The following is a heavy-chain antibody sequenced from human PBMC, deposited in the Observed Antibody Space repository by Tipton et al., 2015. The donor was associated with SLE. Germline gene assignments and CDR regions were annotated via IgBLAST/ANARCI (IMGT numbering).Heavy chain of an antibody. CDR1: GGSISSSSYY. CDR3: ATGYYYDSSGYYYYYGMDV. V-gene: IGHV4-39*01. Sequence: LRLSCTVSGGSISSSSYYWGWIRQPPGKGLEWIGSIYYSGSTYYNPSLKSRVTISVDTSKNQFSLKLSSVTAADTAVYYCATGYYYDSSGYYYYYGMDVWGQGTTVTVSS. D-gene: IGHD3-22*01. CDR2: IYYSGST. J-gene: IGHJ6*02.